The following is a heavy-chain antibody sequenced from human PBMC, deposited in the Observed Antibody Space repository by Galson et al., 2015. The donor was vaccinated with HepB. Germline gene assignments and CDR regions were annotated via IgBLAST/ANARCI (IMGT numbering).Heavy chain of an antibody. J-gene: IGHJ6*02. CDR1: GFTFSDYY. CDR2: ISSSSSYT. Sequence: SLRLSCAASGFTFSDYYMSWIRQAPGKGLEWVSYISSSSSYTNYADSVKGRFTISRDNAKNSLYLQMNSLRAEDTAVYYCARDRGSSWSHNHYYYYYGMDVWGQGTTVTVSS. V-gene: IGHV3-11*06. CDR3: ARDRGSSWSHNHYYYYYGMDV. D-gene: IGHD6-13*01.